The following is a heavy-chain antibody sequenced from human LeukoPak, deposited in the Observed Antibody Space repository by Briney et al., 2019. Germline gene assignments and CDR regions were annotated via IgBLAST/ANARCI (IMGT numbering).Heavy chain of an antibody. J-gene: IGHJ4*02. CDR2: IKSKTDGGTT. V-gene: IGHV3-15*01. CDR1: GFPFSNAW. D-gene: IGHD3-3*01. Sequence: KTGGSLRLSCAASGFPFSNAWMSWVRQAPGKGLEWAGRIKSKTDGGTTDYAAPVKGRFTISRDDSKNTLYLQMNSLKTEDTAVYYCTTGQYSTYYDFWSGYHTFDYWGQGTLVTVSS. CDR3: TTGQYSTYYDFWSGYHTFDY.